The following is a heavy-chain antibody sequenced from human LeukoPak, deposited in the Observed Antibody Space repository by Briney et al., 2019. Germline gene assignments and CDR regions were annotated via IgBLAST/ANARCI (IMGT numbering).Heavy chain of an antibody. CDR1: GGSISSGSYY. V-gene: IGHV4-61*02. Sequence: SQTLSLTCTVSGGSISSGSYYWSWIRQPAGKGLEWIGRIYTSGSTNYNPSLKSRVTISVDTSKNQFSLKLSSVTAADTAVYYCARPYDYGDYDGFDYWGQGTLVTVSS. CDR2: IYTSGST. J-gene: IGHJ4*02. CDR3: ARPYDYGDYDGFDY. D-gene: IGHD4-17*01.